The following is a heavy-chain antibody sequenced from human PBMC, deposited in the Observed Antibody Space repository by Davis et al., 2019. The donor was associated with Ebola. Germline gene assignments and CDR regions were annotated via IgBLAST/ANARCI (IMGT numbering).Heavy chain of an antibody. CDR2: INQDGRSK. D-gene: IGHD6-13*01. CDR3: AKDFGYSSSWDPAYYFDY. CDR1: GFIFTNYW. J-gene: IGHJ4*02. V-gene: IGHV3-7*03. Sequence: GESLKISCEASGFIFTNYWMSWVRQAPGKGLEWVANINQDGRSKDYVDSVKGRFTISRDNGKNSLYLQMNSLRAEDTAVYYCAKDFGYSSSWDPAYYFDYWGQGTLVTVSS.